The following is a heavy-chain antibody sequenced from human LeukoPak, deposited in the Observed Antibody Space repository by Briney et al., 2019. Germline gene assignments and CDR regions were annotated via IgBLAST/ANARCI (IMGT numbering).Heavy chain of an antibody. CDR1: GLSFRSYG. D-gene: IGHD3-22*01. J-gene: IGHJ6*03. Sequence: GGSLRLSCAASGLSFRSYGMSWVRQAPGKGLEWVSSISGSSGSIFYADSVKGRLTIFRDNSKNTLYLQLNSLSAEDTAVYYCAKDGSSAYYYYYYIDVWGKGTTVTISS. V-gene: IGHV3-23*01. CDR2: ISGSSGSI. CDR3: AKDGSSAYYYYYYIDV.